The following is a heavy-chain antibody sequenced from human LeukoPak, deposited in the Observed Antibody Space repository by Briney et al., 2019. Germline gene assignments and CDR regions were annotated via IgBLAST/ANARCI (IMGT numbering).Heavy chain of an antibody. CDR1: GFTFSSYW. Sequence: PGGSLRLSCAASGFTFSSYWMTWVRQAPGKGLEWVANVKYDGSEKYSVDSVKGRFTISRDNSKNTLYLQMNSLRAEDTAVYYCAKALGGSGSNFDYWGQGTLVTVSS. CDR2: VKYDGSEK. CDR3: AKALGGSGSNFDY. D-gene: IGHD3-10*01. J-gene: IGHJ4*02. V-gene: IGHV3-7*03.